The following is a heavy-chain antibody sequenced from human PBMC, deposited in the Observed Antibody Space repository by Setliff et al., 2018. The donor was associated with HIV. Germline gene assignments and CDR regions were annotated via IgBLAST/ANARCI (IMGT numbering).Heavy chain of an antibody. J-gene: IGHJ3*02. CDR2: INPGGGDR. CDR3: ARNKGSGILYVSSIVSDAFDI. Sequence: GASVKVSCKSSGYTFTNYHINWVRQAPGQGLEWMGSINPGGGDRGYARKFKDRVTMTRDTSPSTVYMELRSLRSEDTAVYYCARNKGSGILYVSSIVSDAFDIWCQGTMVTVSS. D-gene: IGHD3-3*02. V-gene: IGHV1-46*01. CDR1: GYTFTNYH.